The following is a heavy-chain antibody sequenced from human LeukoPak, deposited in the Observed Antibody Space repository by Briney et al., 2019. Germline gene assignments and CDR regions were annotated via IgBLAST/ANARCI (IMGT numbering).Heavy chain of an antibody. CDR2: ISSSGSTI. Sequence: GGSLRLSCAASGFTFSSYEMNWVRQAPGKGLEWVSYISSSGSTIYYADSVKGRFTISRDNAKNSLYLQMNSLRAEDTAVYYCAREVQWESSYGDYMDVWGKGTTVTISS. CDR3: AREVQWESSYGDYMDV. CDR1: GFTFSSYE. J-gene: IGHJ6*03. D-gene: IGHD5-18*01. V-gene: IGHV3-48*03.